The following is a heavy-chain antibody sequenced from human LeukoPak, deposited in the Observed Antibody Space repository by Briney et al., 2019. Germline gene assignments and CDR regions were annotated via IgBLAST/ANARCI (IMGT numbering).Heavy chain of an antibody. D-gene: IGHD1-26*01. Sequence: PGGSLRLSCAASGFTFSSYEMNWVRQAPGKGLEWVSYISSSGSTIYYADSVKGRFTISRDNAKNSLYLQMNSLRAEDTAVYYCARDRGSGSYRQYFDYWGQGILVTVSS. J-gene: IGHJ4*02. CDR1: GFTFSSYE. CDR3: ARDRGSGSYRQYFDY. V-gene: IGHV3-48*03. CDR2: ISSSGSTI.